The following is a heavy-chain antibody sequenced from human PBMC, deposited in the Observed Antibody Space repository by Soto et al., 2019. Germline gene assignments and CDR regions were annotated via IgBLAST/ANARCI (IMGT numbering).Heavy chain of an antibody. D-gene: IGHD2-2*01. CDR3: ARASPEGVVVVPAPLSIWFDP. CDR1: GGSIGGRY. J-gene: IGHJ5*02. V-gene: IGHV4-59*11. Sequence: SETLSLTCTVSGGSIGGRYWGWIRQPPGKGLEWIGYVYYSGSSTSNPSLKSRVTMSADTSKNQLSLKVRSVTAADTAVYYCARASPEGVVVVPAPLSIWFDPWGQGTLVTVSS. CDR2: VYYSGSS.